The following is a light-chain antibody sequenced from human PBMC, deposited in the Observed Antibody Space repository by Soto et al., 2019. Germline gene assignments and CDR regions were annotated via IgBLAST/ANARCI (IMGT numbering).Light chain of an antibody. CDR2: SAF. V-gene: IGKV1-39*01. J-gene: IGKJ5*01. CDR3: QQGSTTPIT. CDR1: QNIGSF. Sequence: DIQMTQSPSTLSASIGDRVTIPCRASQNIGSFLNWYQQKPGEAPRLLVYSAFRIQSGVPSRFNASSSGTDFTLSISSLQPEDFSTYYCQQGSTTPITFGLGTRLEIK.